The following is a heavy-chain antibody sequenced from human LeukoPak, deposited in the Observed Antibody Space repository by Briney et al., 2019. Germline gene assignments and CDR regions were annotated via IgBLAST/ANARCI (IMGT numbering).Heavy chain of an antibody. J-gene: IGHJ6*01. CDR2: IYYSWST. D-gene: IGHD3-3*01. V-gene: IGHV4-31*03. CDR3: ARAPHDHEWLSAGMDV. CDR1: GGSISSGGYY. Sequence: SETLSLTCTVSGGSISSGGYYWSWIRQHPGKGLEWIGYIYYSWSTYYNPSLKSRVTISGDTSKNQFSLKLSSVTAADTALYYCARAPHDHEWLSAGMDVWGQGTTVTVSS.